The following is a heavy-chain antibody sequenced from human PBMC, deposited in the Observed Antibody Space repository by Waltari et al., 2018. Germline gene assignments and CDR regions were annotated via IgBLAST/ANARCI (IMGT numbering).Heavy chain of an antibody. CDR2: ISSSSTYI. Sequence: QLVESGGGLVKPGGSLRLSCAASGFAFSSYHMNWVRQAPGKGLEWVSYISSSSTYIYYADSVKGRFTVSRDNAKNALFLQMSSLRVEDTAVYYCASVDSSAFSRSFDYWGLGTLVTVSS. D-gene: IGHD3-22*01. V-gene: IGHV3-21*02. CDR3: ASVDSSAFSRSFDY. J-gene: IGHJ4*02. CDR1: GFAFSSYH.